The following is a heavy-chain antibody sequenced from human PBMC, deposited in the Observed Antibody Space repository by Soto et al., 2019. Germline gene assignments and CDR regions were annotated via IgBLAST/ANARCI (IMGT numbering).Heavy chain of an antibody. V-gene: IGHV3-30*18. Sequence: QVQLVESGGGVVQPGRSLRLSCAASGFTFSAYGMHWVRQAPGKGLEWVAVISYDGSNRYYADSVKGRFTISRDNSKNTLYLQMNSLRPEVTAVYFCANEEGNSGYGEVPFDYWGQGTLVTVSS. D-gene: IGHD5-12*01. CDR2: ISYDGSNR. CDR3: ANEEGNSGYGEVPFDY. CDR1: GFTFSAYG. J-gene: IGHJ4*02.